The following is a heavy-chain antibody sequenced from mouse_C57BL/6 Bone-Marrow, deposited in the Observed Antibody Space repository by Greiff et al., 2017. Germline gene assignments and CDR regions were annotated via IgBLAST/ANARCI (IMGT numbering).Heavy chain of an antibody. J-gene: IGHJ1*03. Sequence: VQLQQPGAELVMPGASVKLSCKASGYTFTSYWMHWVKQRPGQGLAWIGEIDPSDSYTNYNQKFKGNSTLTVDKSSSTADMQLSSLTAEDSAVYYCARGGGTWYCEVWGTGTTVTVSS. CDR3: ARGGGTWYCEV. D-gene: IGHD4-1*01. CDR2: IDPSDSYT. CDR1: GYTFTSYW. V-gene: IGHV1-69*01.